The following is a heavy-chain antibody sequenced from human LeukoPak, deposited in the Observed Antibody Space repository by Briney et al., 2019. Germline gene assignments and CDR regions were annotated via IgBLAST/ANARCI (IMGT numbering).Heavy chain of an antibody. V-gene: IGHV4-59*01. J-gene: IGHJ5*02. CDR1: GGSMKNSF. CDR3: ARNRFQLSGAYWFDP. CDR2: VSDTGIT. Sequence: PSETLSLTCSVSGGSMKNSFWSWIRQPPGKGLEWIGYVSDTGITNSNPSLKSRVTFSIDTSKDQFCLKLRSVTAADTALYFCARNRFQLSGAYWFDPWGRGTLVTVSS. D-gene: IGHD2/OR15-2a*01.